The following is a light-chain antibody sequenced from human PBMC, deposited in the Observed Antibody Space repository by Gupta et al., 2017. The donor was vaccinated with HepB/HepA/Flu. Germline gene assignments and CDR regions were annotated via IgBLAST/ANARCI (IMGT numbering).Light chain of an antibody. CDR3: SSYSTSNTLAV. V-gene: IGLV2-14*01. CDR2: DVS. Sequence: QSALTQPASVSGSPGQSITISCTGTTSDIGTYDYVAWYQQHQGKAPKLMIYDVSNRPSGGSNRFSGSKSGNTASLTISGLQAEDEAIYYCSSYSTSNTLAVVATGTKVTV. CDR1: TSDIGTYDY. J-gene: IGLJ1*01.